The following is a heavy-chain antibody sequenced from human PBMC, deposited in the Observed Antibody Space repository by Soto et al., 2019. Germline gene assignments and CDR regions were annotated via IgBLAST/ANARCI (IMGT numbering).Heavy chain of an antibody. CDR1: GGSISTSSYY. Sequence: QLQLQESGPGLVKPSETLSLTCTVSGGSISTSSYYWGWIRQPPGKGLEWIGTIYYSGSTYYNPSLKSRITMSVDTSKNQFSLKLTSVTAADTAVYYCARRPRYSSDDYRARTLNDAFDIWGQGTTVTVSS. V-gene: IGHV4-39*01. J-gene: IGHJ3*02. CDR2: IYYSGST. CDR3: ARRPRYSSDDYRARTLNDAFDI. D-gene: IGHD5-12*01.